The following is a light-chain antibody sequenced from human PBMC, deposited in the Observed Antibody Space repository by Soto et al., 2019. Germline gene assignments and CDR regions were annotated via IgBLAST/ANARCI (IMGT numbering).Light chain of an antibody. V-gene: IGKV1-39*01. CDR2: AAS. J-gene: IGKJ5*01. Sequence: DIQMTQSPSSLSASVGDRVTITCRASQSISSYLNWYQQKPGKAPKLLIYAASSLQSGVPSRFSGSGSGTDFTLTISSLQPEDFATYYCQQRYSTLGITFGQGTRREIK. CDR3: QQRYSTLGIT. CDR1: QSISSY.